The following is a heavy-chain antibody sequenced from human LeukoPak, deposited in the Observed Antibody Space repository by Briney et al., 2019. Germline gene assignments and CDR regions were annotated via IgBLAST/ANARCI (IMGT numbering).Heavy chain of an antibody. J-gene: IGHJ5*01. CDR2: IRYDGSNK. V-gene: IGHV3-30*02. D-gene: IGHD2-15*01. CDR1: GFTFSSYG. Sequence: GGSLRLSCAASGFTFSSYGMHWVRQAPGKGLEWVAFIRYDGSNKYYADSVKGRFTISRDNSKNTLYLQMNRLRAEDTAVYYCARDGPRSSSTLVEVPANGLDSWGQGTLVTVSS. CDR3: ARDGPRSSSTLVEVPANGLDS.